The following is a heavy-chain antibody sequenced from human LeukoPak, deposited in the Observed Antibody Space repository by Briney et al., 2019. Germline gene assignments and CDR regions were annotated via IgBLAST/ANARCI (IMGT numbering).Heavy chain of an antibody. Sequence: PGGSLRLSCAGSGFTFNAYWVDWVRQAPGKGLEWVANINKDGTEKNYLESVKGRFTISRDNAKNSLYLQMNNLRAEDTAVYYCARNRGWQQFDYWGQGTLVTVSS. CDR1: GFTFNAYW. D-gene: IGHD5-24*01. CDR3: ARNRGWQQFDY. V-gene: IGHV3-7*01. J-gene: IGHJ4*02. CDR2: INKDGTEK.